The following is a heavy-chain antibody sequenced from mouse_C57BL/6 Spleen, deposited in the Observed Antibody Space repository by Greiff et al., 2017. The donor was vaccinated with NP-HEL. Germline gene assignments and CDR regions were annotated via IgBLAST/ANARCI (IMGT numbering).Heavy chain of an antibody. J-gene: IGHJ3*01. CDR3: ARDSWFAY. V-gene: IGHV1-4*01. CDR1: GYTFTSYT. CDR2: INPSSGYT. Sequence: VQLQQSGAELARPGASVKMSCKASGYTFTSYTMHWVKQRPGQGLEWIGNINPSSGYTKYNQKFKDKATLTADKYSSTAYMQLSSLTSEDSAVYYCARDSWFAYWGQGTLVTVSA.